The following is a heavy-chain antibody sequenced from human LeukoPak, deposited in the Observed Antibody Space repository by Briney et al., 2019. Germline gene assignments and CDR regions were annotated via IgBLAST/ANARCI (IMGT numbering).Heavy chain of an antibody. J-gene: IGHJ4*02. CDR2: ITAGNGNT. Sequence: ASVKVSCKASGYTFTNYALHWVRQAPGQRPEWMGWITAGNGNTKYSQNFQGRVTITRDTSASTAYMELSSLRSEDTAVYYCASLLGVRGVVRYYFDYWGQGTLVTVSS. CDR1: GYTFTNYA. CDR3: ASLLGVRGVVRYYFDY. V-gene: IGHV1-3*01. D-gene: IGHD3-10*01.